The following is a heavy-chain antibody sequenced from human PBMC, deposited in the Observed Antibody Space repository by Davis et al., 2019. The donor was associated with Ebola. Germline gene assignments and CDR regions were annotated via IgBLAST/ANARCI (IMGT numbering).Heavy chain of an antibody. CDR2: INEDGSAK. CDR1: GFTFSSYW. J-gene: IGHJ4*02. V-gene: IGHV3-7*03. Sequence: GESLKISCAASGFTFSSYWMMWVRQAPGKGLEWVANINEDGSAKYYVDSVRGRFTISRDNAKNSLSLQMDSLSAEDTAVYYCARGKIDYWGQGTLVTVSS. CDR3: ARGKIDY.